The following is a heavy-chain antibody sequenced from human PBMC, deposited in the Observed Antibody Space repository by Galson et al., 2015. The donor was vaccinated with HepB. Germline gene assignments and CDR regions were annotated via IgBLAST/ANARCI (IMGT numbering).Heavy chain of an antibody. CDR2: INAGNGNT. Sequence: SVKVSCKASGYTFTSYAMHWVRQAPGQRLEWMGWINAGNGNTKYSQKFQGRVTITRDTSASTAYMELSSLRSEDTAVYYCASALNPRQYSGFQDYFDYWGQGTLVTVSS. J-gene: IGHJ4*02. D-gene: IGHD5-12*01. V-gene: IGHV1-3*01. CDR3: ASALNPRQYSGFQDYFDY. CDR1: GYTFTSYA.